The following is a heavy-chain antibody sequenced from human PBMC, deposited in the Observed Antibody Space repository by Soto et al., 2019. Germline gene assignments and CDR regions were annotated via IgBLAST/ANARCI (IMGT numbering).Heavy chain of an antibody. D-gene: IGHD3-22*01. V-gene: IGHV3-21*04. CDR3: ARDPTPYYDSSAYLDPPPVFNY. CDR1: GFTFSIYN. CDR2: ISSSSSYI. J-gene: IGHJ4*02. Sequence: GGSLRLSCAASGFTFSIYNMNWVRQAPGKGLEWVSSISSSSSYIYYADSVKGRFTISRDNAKNSLYLHMNSLTAEDTAVYYCARDPTPYYDSSAYLDPPPVFNYRRQGTLVTDSS.